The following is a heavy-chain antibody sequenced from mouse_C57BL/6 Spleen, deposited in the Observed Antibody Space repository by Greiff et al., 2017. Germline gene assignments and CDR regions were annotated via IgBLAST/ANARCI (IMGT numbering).Heavy chain of an antibody. J-gene: IGHJ1*03. D-gene: IGHD1-1*01. CDR2: IYPGNGDT. CDR3: ARGGYGSSYPCYWYVGV. Sequence: SGAELVRPGASVKMSCKASGYTFTSYNMHWVKQTPRQGLEWIGAIYPGNGDTSYNQKFKGKATLTVDKSSSTAYLQLSSLTSDDSEVYVCARGGYGSSYPCYWYVGVWGTGTTVTVSS. CDR1: GYTFTSYN. V-gene: IGHV1-12*01.